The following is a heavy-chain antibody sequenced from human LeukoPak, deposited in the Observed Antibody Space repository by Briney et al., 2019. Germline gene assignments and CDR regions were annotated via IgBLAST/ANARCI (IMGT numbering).Heavy chain of an antibody. Sequence: GSLRLPCPAPGFPFSTYAMTWVRQAPGKGLEWGSVIDAGGGSASYADSVKGLFTISRDNSQNTLYLQMNSLTSEDTAVYFCAKLFGNLRSGTYYFDYWGQGVLVTVSS. J-gene: IGHJ4*02. CDR1: GFPFSTYA. CDR3: AKLFGNLRSGTYYFDY. D-gene: IGHD3-16*01. V-gene: IGHV3-23*01. CDR2: IDAGGGSA.